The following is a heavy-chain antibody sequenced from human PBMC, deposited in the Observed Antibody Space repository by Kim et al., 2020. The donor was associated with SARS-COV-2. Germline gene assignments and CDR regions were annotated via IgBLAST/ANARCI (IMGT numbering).Heavy chain of an antibody. CDR2: TYYRSQWYN. CDR1: GDSVSSSSAV. CDR3: ARGGGAVAFDP. V-gene: IGHV6-1*01. Sequence: SQTLSLTCAISGDSVSSSSAVWNWVRQSPSRGLEWLGRTYYRSQWYNDYALSGKGRITSNPDTSKKQFSLQLNSVTPDDTAVYYCARGGGAVAFDPWGQGTLVTVSS. J-gene: IGHJ5*02. D-gene: IGHD6-19*01.